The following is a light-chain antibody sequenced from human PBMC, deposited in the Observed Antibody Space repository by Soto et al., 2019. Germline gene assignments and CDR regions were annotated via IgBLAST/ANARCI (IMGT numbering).Light chain of an antibody. CDR2: EVS. Sequence: QSVLTQPASVSGSPGQSITISCTGTSSDVGGYNYVCWYQHHPGKAPKLIISEVSNRPSGVSDRFSGSKSGNTASLTISGLQPEDEADYHCTSFTSSTPYVFGTGTKVTVL. J-gene: IGLJ1*01. V-gene: IGLV2-14*01. CDR3: TSFTSSTPYV. CDR1: SSDVGGYNY.